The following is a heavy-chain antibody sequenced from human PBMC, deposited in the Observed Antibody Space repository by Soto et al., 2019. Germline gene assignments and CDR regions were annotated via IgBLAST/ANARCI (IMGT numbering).Heavy chain of an antibody. V-gene: IGHV3-48*02. J-gene: IGHJ6*02. CDR3: ARDLIGSSSGYDTYYYYYGMDV. D-gene: IGHD3-22*01. CDR1: GFTFSSYS. Sequence: EVQLVESGGGLVQPGGSLRLSCAASGFTFSSYSMNWVRQAPGKGLEWVSYISSSSSTIYYADSVKGRFTISRDNAKNSLYLPMNSLRDEDTAVYYCARDLIGSSSGYDTYYYYYGMDVWGQGTTVTVSS. CDR2: ISSSSSTI.